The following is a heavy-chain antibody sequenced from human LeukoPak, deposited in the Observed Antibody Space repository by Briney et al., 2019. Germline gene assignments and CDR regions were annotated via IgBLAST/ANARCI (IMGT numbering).Heavy chain of an antibody. CDR2: VSGGGGST. D-gene: IGHD1-26*01. CDR3: AKEYLECTTTPCSAYHI. CDR1: GFSFNKFP. V-gene: IGHV3-23*01. Sequence: PGGSLRLSCAASGFSFNKFPTSWVRQAPGKGLEWVSGVSGGGGSTFYADSVKGRFTLSRDISKNTLDLQMTSLTVADTAIYYCAKEYLECTTTPCSAYHIWGQGTMATVS. J-gene: IGHJ3*02.